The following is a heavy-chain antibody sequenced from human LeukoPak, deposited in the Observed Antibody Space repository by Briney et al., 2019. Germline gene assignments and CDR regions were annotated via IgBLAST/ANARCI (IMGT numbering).Heavy chain of an antibody. J-gene: IGHJ3*01. CDR1: GFTVSSKW. CDR3: TRVPSGRSVFDL. V-gene: IGHV3-74*03. CDR2: IRGDVSSA. D-gene: IGHD1-26*01. Sequence: GGSLRLSCEASGFTVSSKWLHWVRQAPGKGLAWVSRIRGDVSSATHAASVKGRFSVSTDSAKNAVNLQMNSLRVEDTGVYYCTRVPSGRSVFDLWGQGTVVTVSS.